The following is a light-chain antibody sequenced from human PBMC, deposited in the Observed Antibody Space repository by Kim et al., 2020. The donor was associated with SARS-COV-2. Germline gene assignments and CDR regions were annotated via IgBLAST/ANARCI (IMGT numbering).Light chain of an antibody. CDR3: QQYYNWPPYT. CDR1: QSLSNN. CDR2: GAS. Sequence: EIVLTQSLATVSVSPGESVTLSCRASQSLSNNLAWYRQRPGQAPRLLLYGASTRASGISARFSGSGFGTEFSLTISNLQSEDSAVYYCQQYYNWPPYTFGQGTNLEI. V-gene: IGKV3-15*01. J-gene: IGKJ2*01.